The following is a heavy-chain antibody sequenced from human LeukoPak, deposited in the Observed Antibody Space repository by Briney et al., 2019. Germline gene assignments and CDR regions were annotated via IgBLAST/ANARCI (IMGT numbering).Heavy chain of an antibody. V-gene: IGHV7-4-1*02. D-gene: IGHD1-26*01. CDR3: ARGGVGATIHYFDY. CDR1: GYTFTSYA. J-gene: IGHJ4*02. Sequence: ASVKVSCKAPGYTFTSYAMNWVRQAPGQGLEWMGWINTNTGNPTYAQGFTGRFVFSLDTSVSTAYLQISSLKAEDTAVYYCARGGVGATIHYFDYWGQGTLVTVSS. CDR2: INTNTGNP.